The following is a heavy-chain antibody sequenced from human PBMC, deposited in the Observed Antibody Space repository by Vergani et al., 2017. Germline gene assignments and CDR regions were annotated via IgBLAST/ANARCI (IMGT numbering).Heavy chain of an antibody. V-gene: IGHV4-34*01. J-gene: IGHJ6*03. CDR2: INHSGST. CDR1: GGSFSGYY. Sequence: QVQLQQWGAGLLKPSETLSLICAVYGGSFSGYYWTWVRQPPGKGLEWIGEINHSGSTNYNPSLKSRVTISVDTSKSQFSLKLSSVTAADTAVYYCARVVVPAANYMDGWGKGTTVTVSS. CDR3: ARVVVPAANYMDG. D-gene: IGHD2-2*01.